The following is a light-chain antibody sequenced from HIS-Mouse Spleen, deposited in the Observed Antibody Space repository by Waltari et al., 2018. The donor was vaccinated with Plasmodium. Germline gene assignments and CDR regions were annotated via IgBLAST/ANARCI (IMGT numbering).Light chain of an antibody. CDR2: EGS. V-gene: IGLV2-23*01. CDR3: CSYAGSSTNWV. CDR1: ASTVVSYNR. J-gene: IGLJ3*02. Sequence: QSALTQPSSVSGSPGHSITISCTGTASTVVSYNRVSWYQQHPGKAPTLMIYEGSTRPAGVSNRCSGSKSGNTASLTISGLQAEDEADYYCCSYAGSSTNWVFGGGTKLTVL.